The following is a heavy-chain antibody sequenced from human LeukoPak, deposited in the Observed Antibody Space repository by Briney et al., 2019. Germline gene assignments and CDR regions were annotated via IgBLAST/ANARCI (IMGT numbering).Heavy chain of an antibody. D-gene: IGHD6-13*01. V-gene: IGHV4-34*01. Sequence: SETLSLTCAVYGGSFSGYYWSWIRQPPGKGLEWIGEINHSGSTNYNPSLKSRVTISVDTSKNQFSLKLSSVTAADTAVCYCARAGGSSWYYYYYYGMDVWGQGTTVTDSS. CDR1: GGSFSGYY. J-gene: IGHJ6*02. CDR3: ARAGGSSWYYYYYYGMDV. CDR2: INHSGST.